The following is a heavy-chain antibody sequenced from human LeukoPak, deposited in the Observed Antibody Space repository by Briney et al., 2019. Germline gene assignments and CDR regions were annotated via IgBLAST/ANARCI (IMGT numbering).Heavy chain of an antibody. Sequence: GGSLRLSCAASGFTFSDYYMSWIRQAPGKGVEWVSYISRSSSHTNYADSVKGRFTISRDNAKNSLSLQMNSLRAEDTAVYYCAREGYDSRGYYYGYWGQGTLVTVSS. V-gene: IGHV3-11*05. CDR1: GFTFSDYY. CDR2: ISRSSSHT. D-gene: IGHD3-22*01. J-gene: IGHJ4*02. CDR3: AREGYDSRGYYYGY.